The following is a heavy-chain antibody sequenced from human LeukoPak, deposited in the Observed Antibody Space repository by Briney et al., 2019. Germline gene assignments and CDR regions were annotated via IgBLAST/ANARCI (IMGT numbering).Heavy chain of an antibody. J-gene: IGHJ4*02. CDR1: GDSISSSIYY. CDR2: IYYSGST. Sequence: SETLSLTCSVPGDSISSSIYYWGWVRQPPGKGLEWIGSIYYSGSTSYNPSLKSRVTISVDTSKNQFSLKLDSVTAADTAVYYCARNASDSGTSYFDYWGQGTLVTVSS. D-gene: IGHD1-26*01. CDR3: ARNASDSGTSYFDY. V-gene: IGHV4-39*01.